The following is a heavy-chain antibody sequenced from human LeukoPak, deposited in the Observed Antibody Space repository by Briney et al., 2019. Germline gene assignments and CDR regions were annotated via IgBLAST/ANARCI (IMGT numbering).Heavy chain of an antibody. V-gene: IGHV4-39*07. CDR1: GGSTSSSSYY. Sequence: PSETLSLTCTVSGGSTSSSSYYWGWIRQPPGKGLEWIGSMYSSGSTYYNPSLKSRVTILVDTSKNQFSLKLSSVTAADTAVYYCARGGSYTMVKNHWGQGTLVTVSS. CDR3: ARGGSYTMVKNH. J-gene: IGHJ5*02. CDR2: MYSSGST. D-gene: IGHD1-26*01.